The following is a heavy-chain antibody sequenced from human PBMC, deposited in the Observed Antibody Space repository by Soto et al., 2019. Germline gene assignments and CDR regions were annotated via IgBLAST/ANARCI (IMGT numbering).Heavy chain of an antibody. CDR1: GFTFSSYG. V-gene: IGHV3-33*01. D-gene: IGHD3-22*01. CDR3: ARDFYYYVIFVYYYSVDKGQMGAFDI. CDR2: IWYDGSNK. J-gene: IGHJ3*02. Sequence: PGGSLRLSCAASGFTFSSYGVHWVRQAPGKGLEWVAVIWYDGSNKYYADSVKGRFTISRDNSKNTLYLQMNSLRAEDTAVYYCARDFYYYVIFVYYYSVDKGQMGAFDIWGQGTMVTASS.